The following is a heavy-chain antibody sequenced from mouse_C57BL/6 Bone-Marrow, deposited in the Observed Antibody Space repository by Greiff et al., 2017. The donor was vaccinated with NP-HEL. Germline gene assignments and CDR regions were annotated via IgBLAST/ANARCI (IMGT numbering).Heavy chain of an antibody. J-gene: IGHJ2*01. V-gene: IGHV1-85*01. CDR2: IYPRDGST. Sequence: QVQLKESGPELVKPGASVKLSCKASGYTFTSYDINWVKQRPGQGLEWIGWIYPRDGSTKYNEKFKGKATLTVDTSSSTAYMELHSLTSEDSAVYFCARSPYYGSSSFDYWGQGTTLTVSS. CDR3: ARSPYYGSSSFDY. CDR1: GYTFTSYD. D-gene: IGHD1-1*01.